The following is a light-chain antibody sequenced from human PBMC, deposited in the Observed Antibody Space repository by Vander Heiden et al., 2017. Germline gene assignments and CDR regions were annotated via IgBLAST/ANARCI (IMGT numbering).Light chain of an antibody. CDR2: LGS. CDR3: RQGVETPWT. CDR1: QSLHHSLGYKY. Sequence: DIGITQSPLSLPVTPGEPPSISCRAIQSLHHSLGYKYLDWYLLKPGQSPQLLITLGSTRASGVPERFSGSGSGTDFTLTISRVEAEDVGIYYCRQGVETPWTFGQGTKVEIK. J-gene: IGKJ1*01. V-gene: IGKV2-28*01.